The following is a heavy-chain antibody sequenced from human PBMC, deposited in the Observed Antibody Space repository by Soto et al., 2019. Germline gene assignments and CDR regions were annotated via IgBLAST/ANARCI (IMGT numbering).Heavy chain of an antibody. Sequence: SVKVSCKASGGTFSSYAISWVRQAPGQGLEWMGGIIPIFGTANYAQKFQGRVTITADESTSTAYMELSSLRSEDTAVYYCARDQSEVATTQLGYYYYYGMDVWGQGTTVTVSS. J-gene: IGHJ6*02. CDR2: IIPIFGTA. CDR1: GGTFSSYA. CDR3: ARDQSEVATTQLGYYYYYGMDV. V-gene: IGHV1-69*13. D-gene: IGHD5-12*01.